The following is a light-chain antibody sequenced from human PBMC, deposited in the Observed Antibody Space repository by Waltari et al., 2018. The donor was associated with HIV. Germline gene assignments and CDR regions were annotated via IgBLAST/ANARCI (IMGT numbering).Light chain of an antibody. Sequence: QSVLTQPPSLSAAQGQRVTISCSGSGSNIGSNYVSWYQQVPGTAPKVLIYDNDKRPSGIPDRFSGSTSGTSATLAITGLQSGDEADYYCAVWDSSLRSGRVFGGGTKLTVL. CDR2: DND. CDR3: AVWDSSLRSGRV. J-gene: IGLJ3*02. CDR1: GSNIGSNY. V-gene: IGLV1-51*01.